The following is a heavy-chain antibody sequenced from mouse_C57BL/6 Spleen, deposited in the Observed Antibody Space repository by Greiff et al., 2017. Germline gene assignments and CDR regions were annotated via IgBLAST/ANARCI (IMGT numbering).Heavy chain of an antibody. CDR3: ARPFYYGNSDAMDD. CDR2: ISSGSSTI. J-gene: IGHJ4*01. V-gene: IGHV5-17*01. Sequence: DVKLVESGGGLVKPGGSLKLSCAASGFPFSDYVMHLVRPAPEKGLEWVAYISSGSSTISYADTVKGRFTISSDNAKNTLFLQMTRLRSEDTAMYYCARPFYYGNSDAMDDWGQGTSVTVSS. CDR1: GFPFSDYV. D-gene: IGHD2-1*01.